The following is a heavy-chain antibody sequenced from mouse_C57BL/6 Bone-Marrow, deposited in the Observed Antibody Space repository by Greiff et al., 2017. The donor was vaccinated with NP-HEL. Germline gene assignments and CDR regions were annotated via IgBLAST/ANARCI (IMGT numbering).Heavy chain of an antibody. D-gene: IGHD1-1*01. J-gene: IGHJ4*01. CDR1: GFNIKDDY. Sequence: VQLKESGAELVRPGASVKLSCTASGFNIKDDYMHWVKQRPEQGLEWIGWIDPENGDTEYASKFQGKATITADTSSNTAYLQLSSLTSEDTAVYYCTTPFITTGFYAMDYWGQGTSVTVSS. CDR2: IDPENGDT. CDR3: TTPFITTGFYAMDY. V-gene: IGHV14-4*01.